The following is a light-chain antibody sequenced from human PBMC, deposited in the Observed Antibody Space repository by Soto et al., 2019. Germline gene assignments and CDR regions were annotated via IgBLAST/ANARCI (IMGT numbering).Light chain of an antibody. CDR1: SSNVGGYNY. V-gene: IGLV2-14*01. CDR2: DVS. Sequence: QSVLTQPASVSGSPGQSITISCTGTSSNVGGYNYVSWYQQHPGKAPKLMIYDVSNRPSGVFNRFSGSKSGNTASLTIFGLQAEDEADYYCSSYTSSSTQVFGTGTKVTVL. CDR3: SSYTSSSTQV. J-gene: IGLJ1*01.